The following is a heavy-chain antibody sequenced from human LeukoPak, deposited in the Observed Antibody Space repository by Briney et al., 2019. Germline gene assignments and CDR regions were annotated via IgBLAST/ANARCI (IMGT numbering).Heavy chain of an antibody. CDR2: IVHSGNT. V-gene: IGHV4-34*12. D-gene: IGHD1-1*01. J-gene: IGHJ3*02. CDR3: ARFGSSTWYKGAFDI. Sequence: PSETLSLTCAVYGGSFSGYYWSWIRQPPGKGLEWIGEIVHSGNTKYNPSLKSRVTISVDTSKNQFSLDLTSVTAADTAVYYCARFGSSTWYKGAFDIWGQGTMVTVAS. CDR1: GGSFSGYY.